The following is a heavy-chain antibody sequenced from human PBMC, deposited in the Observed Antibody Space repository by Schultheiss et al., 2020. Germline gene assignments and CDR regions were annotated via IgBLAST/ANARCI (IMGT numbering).Heavy chain of an antibody. J-gene: IGHJ4*02. D-gene: IGHD6-19*01. CDR3: AREDSSGSDY. V-gene: IGHV4-61*02. Sequence: SETLSLTCTVSGGSISSGSYYWSWIRQPAGKGLEWIGRIYTSGSTNYNPSLKSRVTISVDTSENQFSLKLSSVTAADTAVYYCAREDSSGSDYWGQGTLVTVSS. CDR1: GGSISSGSYY. CDR2: IYTSGST.